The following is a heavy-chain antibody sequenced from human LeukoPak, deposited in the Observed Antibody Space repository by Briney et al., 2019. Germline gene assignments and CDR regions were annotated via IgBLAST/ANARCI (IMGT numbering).Heavy chain of an antibody. CDR2: IYPSDGST. CDR3: ARDQEAFDY. Sequence: GALVKVSCKASGYSFTSNYIHWVRQAPGQGLEWMGMIYPSDGSTSYAQKFQGRVTVTRDTSTSTVHMELSGLRSEDTAVYYCARDQEAFDYWGQGTLVTVSS. J-gene: IGHJ4*02. CDR1: GYSFTSNY. V-gene: IGHV1-46*01.